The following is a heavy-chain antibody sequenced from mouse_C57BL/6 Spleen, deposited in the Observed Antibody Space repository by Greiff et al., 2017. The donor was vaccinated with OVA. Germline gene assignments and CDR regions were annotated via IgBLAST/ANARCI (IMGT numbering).Heavy chain of an antibody. Sequence: VKLMESGAELVRPGTSVKMSCKASGYTFTNYWIGWAKQRPGHGLEWIGDIYPGGGYTNYNEKFKGKATLTADKSSSTAYMQFSSLTSEDSAIYYCARGSTGRYFDVWGTGTTVTVSS. CDR1: GYTFTNYW. CDR2: IYPGGGYT. V-gene: IGHV1-63*01. CDR3: ARGSTGRYFDV. D-gene: IGHD4-1*02. J-gene: IGHJ1*03.